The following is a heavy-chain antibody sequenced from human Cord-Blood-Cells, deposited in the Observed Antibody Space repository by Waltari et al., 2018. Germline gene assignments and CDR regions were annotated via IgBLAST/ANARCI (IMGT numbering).Heavy chain of an antibody. CDR1: GYSISSGYY. CDR3: ARANWAYWYFDL. D-gene: IGHD7-27*01. Sequence: QVQLQESGPGLVKPSETLSLTCAVSGYSISSGYYWGWIRQPPGKGLEWIGSIYHSGSTYYNPSLKSRVTISVDTSKNQFSLKLSSVTAADTAVYYCARANWAYWYFDLWGRGTLVTVSS. J-gene: IGHJ2*01. V-gene: IGHV4-38-2*01. CDR2: IYHSGST.